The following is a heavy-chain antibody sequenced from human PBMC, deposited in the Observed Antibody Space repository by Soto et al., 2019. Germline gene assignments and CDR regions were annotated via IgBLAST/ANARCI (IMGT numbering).Heavy chain of an antibody. J-gene: IGHJ4*02. CDR3: AKGDFDC. CDR1: GFTFSSYG. CDR2: ISYDGSNK. V-gene: IGHV3-30*18. D-gene: IGHD3-16*01. Sequence: GSLRLSCAASGFTFSSYGMHWVRQAPGKGLEWVAVISYDGSNKYYADSVKGRFTVSRDNSKNTLDLQMNSLRAEDTAVYYCAKGDFDCWGQGTLVTVSS.